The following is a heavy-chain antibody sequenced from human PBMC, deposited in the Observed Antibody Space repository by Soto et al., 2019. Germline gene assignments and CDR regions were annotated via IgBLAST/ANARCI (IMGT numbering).Heavy chain of an antibody. CDR3: ARGGYSGYDFNFDL. Sequence: QSVALTCTFWCASISSGGNSWSWIRRPPGKALEWIGYIFHSGTTYYNPSLKSRVSISTTRSKNQISLRLRSVTAADTAVYYCARGGYSGYDFNFDLWGQGTLVTVSS. V-gene: IGHV4-30-2*01. J-gene: IGHJ4*02. D-gene: IGHD5-12*01. CDR1: CASISSGGNS. CDR2: IFHSGTT.